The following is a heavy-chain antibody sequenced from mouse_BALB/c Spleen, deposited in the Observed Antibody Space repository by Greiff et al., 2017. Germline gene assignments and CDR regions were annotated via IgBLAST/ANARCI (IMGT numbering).Heavy chain of an antibody. Sequence: EVQLQQSGPELVKPGASVKISCKASGYTFTDYNMHWVKQSHGKSLEWIGYIYPYNGGTGYNQKFKSKATLTVDNSSSTAYMELRSLTSEDSAVYNGARDNSNGSSYAMDYWGEGTSVTVSS. CDR2: IYPYNGGT. D-gene: IGHD1-1*01. CDR1: GYTFTDYN. V-gene: IGHV1S29*02. J-gene: IGHJ4*01. CDR3: ARDNSNGSSYAMDY.